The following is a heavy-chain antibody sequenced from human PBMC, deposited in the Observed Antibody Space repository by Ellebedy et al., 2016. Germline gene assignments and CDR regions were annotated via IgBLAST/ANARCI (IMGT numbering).Heavy chain of an antibody. J-gene: IGHJ4*02. D-gene: IGHD3-10*01. V-gene: IGHV4-38-2*02. CDR3: ARGTGGSVFYFDY. Sequence: SETLSLTXTVSGYSISTGYYWGWIRPPPGKGLEWIGSMFHSGSTHYNPSLKSRITISVDTSRNQFSLKLSSVTAADTAVYYCARGTGGSVFYFDYWGQGTLVTVSS. CDR2: MFHSGST. CDR1: GYSISTGYY.